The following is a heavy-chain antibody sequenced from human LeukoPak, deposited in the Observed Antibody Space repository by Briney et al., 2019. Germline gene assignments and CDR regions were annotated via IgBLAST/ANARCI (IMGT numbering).Heavy chain of an antibody. D-gene: IGHD3-10*01. CDR3: AKDLATMVRGVIGY. V-gene: IGHV3-38-3*01. CDR1: GFTVSSNE. CDR2: ISGGST. J-gene: IGHJ4*02. Sequence: GGSLRLSCAASGFTVSSNEMSWVRQAPGKGLEWVSSISGGSTYYADSVKGRFTISRDNSKNTLYLQMNSLRAEDTAVYYCAKDLATMVRGVIGYWGQGTLVTVSS.